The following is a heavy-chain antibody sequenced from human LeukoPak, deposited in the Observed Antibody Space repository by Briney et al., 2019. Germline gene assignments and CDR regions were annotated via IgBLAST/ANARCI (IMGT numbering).Heavy chain of an antibody. CDR2: INSDGSTT. J-gene: IGHJ4*02. Sequence: PGGSLRLSCEASGFTFSAYLMHWVRQAPGKGLVWVSRINSDGSTTSYADSVKGRFTISRDNAKNTLYLQMNSLRAGDTAVYFCARSPHDYWGQGTLVTVSS. CDR3: ARSPHDY. V-gene: IGHV3-74*01. CDR1: GFTFSAYL.